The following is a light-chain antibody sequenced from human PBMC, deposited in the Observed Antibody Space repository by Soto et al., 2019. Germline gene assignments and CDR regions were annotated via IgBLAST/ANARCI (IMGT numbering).Light chain of an antibody. CDR1: SSSIGSSS. CDR3: AEWDDILNGWM. Sequence: QSVLIQPPSVSGTPGQRVTISCSGSSSSIGSSSANWYQQLPGAAPRLLIYSDNQRPSRVPDRFSGSRSGTSASLAISGLQSEDEADYYCAEWDDILNGWMFGGGTKLTVL. V-gene: IGLV1-44*01. CDR2: SDN. J-gene: IGLJ3*02.